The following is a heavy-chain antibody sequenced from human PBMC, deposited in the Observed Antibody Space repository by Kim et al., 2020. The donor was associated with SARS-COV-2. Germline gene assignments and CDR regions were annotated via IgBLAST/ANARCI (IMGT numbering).Heavy chain of an antibody. CDR2: ISGSGDRT. D-gene: IGHD3-10*01. CDR1: GFTFTTYA. Sequence: GGSLRLSCAASGFTFTTYAMSWVRQAPGKGLEWVSGISGSGDRTYYADSVKGRFSISTDESKNTLYLQMSSLTAEDTAVYYCAKDYGSATYLETVDCWG. V-gene: IGHV3-23*01. CDR3: AKDYGSATYLETVDC. J-gene: IGHJ4*01.